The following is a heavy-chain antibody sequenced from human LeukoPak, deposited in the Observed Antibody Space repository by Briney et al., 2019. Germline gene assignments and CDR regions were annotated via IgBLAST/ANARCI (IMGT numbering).Heavy chain of an antibody. Sequence: GGSLRLSCAAYGFTFRSYGMHWVRQAPGKGLEWVAFIRYDGSHKYYADSVKGRFTISRDNSKNTLYLQMNNLRAEDTAVFYCAKDFEQNRYISRWLDYWGRGTLVTVSS. CDR2: IRYDGSHK. J-gene: IGHJ4*02. V-gene: IGHV3-30*02. CDR1: GFTFRSYG. CDR3: AKDFEQNRYISRWLDY. D-gene: IGHD6-13*01.